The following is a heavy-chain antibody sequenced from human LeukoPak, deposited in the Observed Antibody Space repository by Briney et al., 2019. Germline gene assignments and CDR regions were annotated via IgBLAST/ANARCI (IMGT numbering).Heavy chain of an antibody. CDR3: AKDTGGNGAYFYAMDV. CDR2: INCNSDTN. D-gene: IGHD4-23*01. CDR1: GFAFHNYA. J-gene: IGHJ6*02. V-gene: IGHV3-9*01. Sequence: SLTLSCVGSGFAFHNYAMHWVRRPPGKGLEWVSAINCNSDTNAYADSVKGRFTISRDRARNSLYLQMDSLRPEDTALHYCAKDTGGNGAYFYAMDVWGQGTSVTVSS.